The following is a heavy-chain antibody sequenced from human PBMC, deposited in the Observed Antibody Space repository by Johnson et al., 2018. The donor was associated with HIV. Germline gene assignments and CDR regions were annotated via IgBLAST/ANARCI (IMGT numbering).Heavy chain of an antibody. CDR3: AMERMGGFDI. CDR2: IGTAGDT. V-gene: IGHV3-13*01. Sequence: VQLVESGGGLVQPGGSLRLSCAASGFTFSSYDMHWVRQATGKVLEWVSAIGTAGDTYYPGSVKGRFTISRDNSKNTLYVQMNSLRDEDTAVYYCAMERMGGFDIWGQGTMVIVSS. D-gene: IGHD1-26*01. CDR1: GFTFSSYD. J-gene: IGHJ3*02.